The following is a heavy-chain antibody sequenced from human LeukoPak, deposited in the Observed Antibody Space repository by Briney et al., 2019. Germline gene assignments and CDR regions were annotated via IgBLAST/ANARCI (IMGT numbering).Heavy chain of an antibody. Sequence: GGSLRLSCATSGFPFSDFSMSWVRQAPGKGLEWLSYISSGGSPIYYADSVKGRFTISRDDAKNLVYLQMNSLRAEDTAVYYCTYLRTPYYNDKWVDPWGQGALVTVSS. CDR2: ISSGGSPI. V-gene: IGHV3-11*04. CDR1: GFPFSDFS. CDR3: TYLRTPYYNDKWVDP. J-gene: IGHJ5*02. D-gene: IGHD3/OR15-3a*01.